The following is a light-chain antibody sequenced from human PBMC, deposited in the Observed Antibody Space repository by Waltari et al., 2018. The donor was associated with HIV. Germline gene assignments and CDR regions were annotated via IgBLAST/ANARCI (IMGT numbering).Light chain of an antibody. J-gene: IGLJ3*02. CDR1: GLAKRY. CDR2: KDI. V-gene: IGLV3-27*01. Sequence: SYELTQPSSVSVSPGQTARITCSGDGLAKRYVRWFQQKPGQAPVLVIYKDIERPSGIPERFSGSSSGTTVTLTISGAQVEDEADYYCFSAADNNLGAFGGGTKVTVL. CDR3: FSAADNNLGA.